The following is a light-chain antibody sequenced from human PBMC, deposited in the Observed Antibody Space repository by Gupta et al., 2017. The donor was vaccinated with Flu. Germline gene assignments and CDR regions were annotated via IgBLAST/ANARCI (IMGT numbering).Light chain of an antibody. CDR2: AND. Sequence: QSGPTQPPPVSWAPGQEGPLPCPGRSSNIGANYDVHWYQQLPGTAPKLLIYANDNRPSGVPDRFSGSKSGTSASLAITGLQAEDEADYYCQSYDISLSGSLFGGGTKLTVL. J-gene: IGLJ3*02. CDR3: QSYDISLSGSL. CDR1: SSNIGANYD. V-gene: IGLV1-40*01.